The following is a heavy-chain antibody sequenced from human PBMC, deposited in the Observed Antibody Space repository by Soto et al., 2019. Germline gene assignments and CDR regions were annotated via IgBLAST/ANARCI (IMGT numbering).Heavy chain of an antibody. CDR1: GFTFTTFG. V-gene: IGHV3-30*18. Sequence: QVQLLESGGGVVQPGGSLRLSCTASGFTFTTFGIHCVRQAPGKGLEWVALISYDGHNKYYSDSVKGRFNISRDNYKNTLSLQMNSLRAEDTAVYYCAKDLQAYGDYNYYYYGMDVWGQGTTVSVSS. CDR3: AKDLQAYGDYNYYYYGMDV. J-gene: IGHJ6*02. D-gene: IGHD4-17*01. CDR2: ISYDGHNK.